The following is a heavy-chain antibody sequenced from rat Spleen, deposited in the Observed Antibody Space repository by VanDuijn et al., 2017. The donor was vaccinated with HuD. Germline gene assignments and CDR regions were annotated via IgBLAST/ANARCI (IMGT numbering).Heavy chain of an antibody. V-gene: IGHV5S23*01. D-gene: IGHD4-3*01. J-gene: IGHJ2*01. CDR2: ISPSGGST. CDR3: TRDSGSYYFDY. CDR1: GFTFSDYN. Sequence: EVQLVESGGGLVQPGRSLKLSCAASGFTFSDYNMAWVRQAPKKGLEWVATISPSGGSTFYRDSVKGRFTISRDNAKSTLYLQMNSLRSEDTATYYCTRDSGSYYFDYWGQGVMVTVSS.